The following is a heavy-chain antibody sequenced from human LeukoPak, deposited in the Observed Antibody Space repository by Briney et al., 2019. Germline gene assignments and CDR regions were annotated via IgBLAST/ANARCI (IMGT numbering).Heavy chain of an antibody. CDR1: GYTFTNYG. J-gene: IGHJ4*02. D-gene: IGHD3-22*01. V-gene: IGHV1-18*01. CDR3: ARTYYYDTSGYYQFDY. CDR2: ISGYNGNT. Sequence: VASVKVSFKASGYTFTNYGISWVRQAPGQGLEWMGWISGYNGNTKYAQKVQGRVTMTTDTSTSTAYMDLGSVRSDDTAVYYCARTYYYDTSGYYQFDYWGQGTLVTVSS.